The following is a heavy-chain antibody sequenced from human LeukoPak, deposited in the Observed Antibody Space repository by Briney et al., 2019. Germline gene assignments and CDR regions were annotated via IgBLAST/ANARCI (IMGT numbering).Heavy chain of an antibody. CDR3: ARIWLVRGYTYFDQ. J-gene: IGHJ4*02. D-gene: IGHD6-19*01. CDR1: GYTFTGYY. CDR2: INPKSGDT. Sequence: GASVKVSCKASGYTFTGYYIHWVRQAPGQGLEWMGRINPKSGDTNYAQKFQGRVTMTRDTSISTAYMELNSLRSDDTAVYYCARIWLVRGYTYFDQWGQGTLVTVSS. V-gene: IGHV1-2*06.